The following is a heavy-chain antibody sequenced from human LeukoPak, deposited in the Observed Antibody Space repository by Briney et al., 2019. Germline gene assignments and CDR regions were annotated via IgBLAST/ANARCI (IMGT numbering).Heavy chain of an antibody. CDR3: ARENYGGNSDY. J-gene: IGHJ4*02. D-gene: IGHD4-23*01. V-gene: IGHV4-59*01. CDR2: IYYSGST. Sequence: SETLSLTCTVSGGSISSYYWSWIRQPPGKGVEWIGHIYYSGSTNYNPSLKSRVTISVDTSKNQFSLKLSSVTAADTAVYYCARENYGGNSDYWGQGTLVTVSS. CDR1: GGSISSYY.